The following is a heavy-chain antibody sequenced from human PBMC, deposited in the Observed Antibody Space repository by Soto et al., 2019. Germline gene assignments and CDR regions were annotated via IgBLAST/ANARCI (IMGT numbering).Heavy chain of an antibody. CDR2: LYWNDDK. CDR3: AKRRALSNSLIFDK. D-gene: IGHD4-4*01. CDR1: GFSINGGGVG. V-gene: IGHV2-5*01. J-gene: IGHJ4*02. Sequence: QITLKESGQTLVQPTQTLTLICSLSGFSINGGGVGVGWIRQPPGKAPEWLALLYWNDDKWFSPSLQFRLSVTKHSSKSQVVLTMTHMDPKDTETYYCAKRRALSNSLIFDKWGQGALVTVSS.